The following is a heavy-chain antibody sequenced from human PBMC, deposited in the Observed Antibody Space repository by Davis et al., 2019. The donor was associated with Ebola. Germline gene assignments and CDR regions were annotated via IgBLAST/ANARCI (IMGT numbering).Heavy chain of an antibody. CDR2: IFYSGHT. D-gene: IGHD4-17*01. V-gene: IGHV4-59*06. J-gene: IGHJ5*02. CDR3: VRDYGDYAGWFDP. Sequence: SETLSLTCTVSGGSISSYYWSWIRQHPGQGLEWIGYIFYSGHTYYNPSLKSRVTMSVDTSKDQFSLKLTSVTAADTAVYYCVRDYGDYAGWFDPWGQGTLVTVSS. CDR1: GGSISSYY.